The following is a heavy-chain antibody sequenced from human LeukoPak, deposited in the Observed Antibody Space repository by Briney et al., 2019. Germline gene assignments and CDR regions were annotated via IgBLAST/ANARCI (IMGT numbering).Heavy chain of an antibody. Sequence: SETLSLTCAVSGGSLNSSFWTWIRQPPGKRLEWIGRIYSSGTTNYNPSLKSRLTISIDTSKKEFSLRLASVTAADTAVYYCGRRPAVDGPIDNWGQGILVAV. D-gene: IGHD3/OR15-3a*01. CDR1: GGSLNSSF. V-gene: IGHV4-4*07. J-gene: IGHJ4*02. CDR3: GRRPAVDGPIDN. CDR2: IYSSGTT.